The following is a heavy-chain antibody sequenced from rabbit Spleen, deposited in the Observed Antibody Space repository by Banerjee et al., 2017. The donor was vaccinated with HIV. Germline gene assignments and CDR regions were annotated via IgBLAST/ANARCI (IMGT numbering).Heavy chain of an antibody. V-gene: IGHV1S45*01. D-gene: IGHD2-1*01. CDR1: GFSFSGNYW. Sequence: QEQLEESGGDLVKPEGSLTLTCTASGFSFSGNYWICWVRQAPGKGLEWIACIYTGSSGSTYYASWAKGRFTISKTSSTVDLKMTSLTAADTATYFCATYVDYDGDFNLWGPGTLVTVS. J-gene: IGHJ4*01. CDR3: ATYVDYDGDFNL. CDR2: IYTGSSGST.